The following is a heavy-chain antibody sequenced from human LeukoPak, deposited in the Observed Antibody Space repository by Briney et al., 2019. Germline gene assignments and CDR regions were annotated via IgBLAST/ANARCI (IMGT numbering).Heavy chain of an antibody. V-gene: IGHV4-39*01. D-gene: IGHD5/OR15-5a*01. J-gene: IGHJ6*02. CDR3: ARVHAGSTIYYGMDV. CDR2: XYYSGST. Sequence: SETLSLTCTVSGGSISSSSYYWGWIRQPPGKGXXXXXXXYYSGSTYYNPSLKSRVTISVDTSKNQFSLKLSSVTAADTAVYYCARVHAGSTIYYGMDVWGQGTTVTVSS. CDR1: GGSISSSSYY.